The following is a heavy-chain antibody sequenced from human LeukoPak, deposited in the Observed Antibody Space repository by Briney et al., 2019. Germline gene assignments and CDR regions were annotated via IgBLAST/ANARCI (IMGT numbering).Heavy chain of an antibody. CDR2: ISGSGGST. Sequence: GGSLRLSCAASGFTFSSYAMSWVRQAPGKGLEWVSAISGSGGSTYYADSVKGRFTISRDNSKNTLYLRMNSLRAEDTAVYYCAKLYGSGSWDYYYGMDVWGKGTTVTVSS. V-gene: IGHV3-23*01. CDR3: AKLYGSGSWDYYYGMDV. J-gene: IGHJ6*04. CDR1: GFTFSSYA. D-gene: IGHD3-10*01.